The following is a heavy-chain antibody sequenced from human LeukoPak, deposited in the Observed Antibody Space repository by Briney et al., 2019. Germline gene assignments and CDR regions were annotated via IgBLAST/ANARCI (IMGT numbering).Heavy chain of an antibody. Sequence: GGSLRLSCAASGFIFSNYGMHWVRQAPGKGLEWVSGIWYDGTTKYYADSVKGRFTISRDNSKNRVQLQMSSLRAEDTAMYYCARDWRMTTATFYYYGMDVWGPGTTVTVSS. CDR2: IWYDGTTK. CDR3: ARDWRMTTATFYYYGMDV. CDR1: GFIFSNYG. V-gene: IGHV3-33*01. D-gene: IGHD2/OR15-2a*01. J-gene: IGHJ6*02.